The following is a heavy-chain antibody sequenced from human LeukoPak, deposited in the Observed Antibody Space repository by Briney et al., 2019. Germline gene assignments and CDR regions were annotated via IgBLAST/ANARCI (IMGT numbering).Heavy chain of an antibody. CDR3: SRAYYDILTGPQDYYYYGMDV. Sequence: GSSVKVSCEASGGTFSSYAISWVRQDPGQGLEWMGGIIPIFGTANYAQTFMGRHTITADESTSTAYMELSSLRSEDTAVYYCSRAYYDILTGPQDYYYYGMDVWGKGTTVTVSS. D-gene: IGHD3-9*01. CDR1: GGTFSSYA. J-gene: IGHJ6*04. CDR2: IIPIFGTA. V-gene: IGHV1-69*01.